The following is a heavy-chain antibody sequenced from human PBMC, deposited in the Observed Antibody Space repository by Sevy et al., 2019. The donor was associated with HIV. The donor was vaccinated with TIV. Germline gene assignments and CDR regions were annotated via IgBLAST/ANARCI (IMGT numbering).Heavy chain of an antibody. CDR2: IWYDGSNK. J-gene: IGHJ6*02. V-gene: IGHV3-33*01. Sequence: GGSLRLSCAASGLTFSSYGMHWVRQAPGKGLEWVALIWYDGSNKYYADSVKGRFTISRDNSKNTLYLQMNSLRAEDTAVYYCARDRGYCSSTSCPRRYYYGMDVWGQWTTVTVSS. CDR3: ARDRGYCSSTSCPRRYYYGMDV. D-gene: IGHD2-2*01. CDR1: GLTFSSYG.